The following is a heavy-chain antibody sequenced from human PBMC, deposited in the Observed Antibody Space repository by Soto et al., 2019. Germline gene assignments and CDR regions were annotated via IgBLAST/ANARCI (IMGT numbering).Heavy chain of an antibody. J-gene: IGHJ4*02. Sequence: GGSLRLSCTTSGFTFGDYAMSWFRQAPGKGLEWVGFIRSKGYGGTTQCAASVKGRFTISRDDSESISYLQMDSLKTEYTALYSCARVGSASFMVVVIDDHWGQGTQVTVSS. D-gene: IGHD3-22*01. CDR3: ARVGSASFMVVVIDDH. V-gene: IGHV3-49*03. CDR2: IRSKGYGGTT. CDR1: GFTFGDYA.